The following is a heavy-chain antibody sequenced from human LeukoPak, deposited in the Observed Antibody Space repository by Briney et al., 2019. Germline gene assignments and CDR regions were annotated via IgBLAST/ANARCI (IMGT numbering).Heavy chain of an antibody. CDR2: IYTSGST. CDR3: ALTGITGTSRFDY. D-gene: IGHD1-7*01. J-gene: IGHJ4*02. V-gene: IGHV4-4*07. Sequence: SETLSLTCTVSGGSISSYYWSWIRQPAGKGLEWIGRIYTSGSTNYNPSLKSRVTISVDKSKNQFSLKLRSVTAADTAVYYCALTGITGTSRFDYWGQGTLVTVSS. CDR1: GGSISSYY.